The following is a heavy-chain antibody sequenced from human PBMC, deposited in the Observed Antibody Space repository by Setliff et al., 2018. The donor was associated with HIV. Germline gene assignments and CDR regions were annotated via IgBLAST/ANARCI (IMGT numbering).Heavy chain of an antibody. CDR2: IYYSGKT. Sequence: PSETLSLTCSVSGDSSSGLFCIWIRQPPGKGLEWIGNIYYSGKTDYNPSLKSRVTISLDTSKSQFSLKLTSVTAADTAVYYCAKGCGGAGFCYYADYWGQGTVVTVSS. CDR1: GDSSSGLF. V-gene: IGHV4-59*11. CDR3: AKGCGGAGFCYYADY. D-gene: IGHD2-21*01. J-gene: IGHJ4*02.